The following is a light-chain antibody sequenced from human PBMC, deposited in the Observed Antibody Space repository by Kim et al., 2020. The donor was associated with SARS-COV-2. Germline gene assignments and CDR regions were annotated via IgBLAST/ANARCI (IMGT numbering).Light chain of an antibody. V-gene: IGKV3-15*01. CDR2: GAS. J-gene: IGKJ1*01. CDR1: QRVSSN. Sequence: PGERATLSCRASQRVSSNLAWYQQKPGQAPRLLIYGASTRATGIPARFSGSGSGTEFTLTISSLQSEDFAVYYCQQYNNWPAWTFGQGTKVDIK. CDR3: QQYNNWPAWT.